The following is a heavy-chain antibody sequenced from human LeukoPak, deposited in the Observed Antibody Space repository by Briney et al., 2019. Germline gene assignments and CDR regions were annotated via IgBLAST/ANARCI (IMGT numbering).Heavy chain of an antibody. CDR3: ASYGSGSYYSPYLY. CDR1: GFTFSSYA. D-gene: IGHD3-10*01. V-gene: IGHV3-23*01. Sequence: GGSLRLSCAASGFTFSSYAMSWVRQAPGKGLEWVSAISGSGGSTFYADSVMGRFTISRDNSKNTLYLQMNSLRAEDTAVYYCASYGSGSYYSPYLYWGQGTPVTVSS. J-gene: IGHJ4*02. CDR2: ISGSGGST.